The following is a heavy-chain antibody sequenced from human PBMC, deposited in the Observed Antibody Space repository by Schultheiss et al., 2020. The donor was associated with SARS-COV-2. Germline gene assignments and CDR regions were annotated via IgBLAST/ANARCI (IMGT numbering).Heavy chain of an antibody. V-gene: IGHV3-30*04. CDR2: ISYDGSNK. CDR3: AREERHGDYVAFDI. J-gene: IGHJ3*02. D-gene: IGHD4-17*01. Sequence: GGSLRLSCAASGFTFSSYAMHWVRQAPGKGLEWVAVISYDGSNKYYADSVKGRFTISRDNSKNTLYLQMNSLRAEDTAVYYCAREERHGDYVAFDIWGQGTTVTVSS. CDR1: GFTFSSYA.